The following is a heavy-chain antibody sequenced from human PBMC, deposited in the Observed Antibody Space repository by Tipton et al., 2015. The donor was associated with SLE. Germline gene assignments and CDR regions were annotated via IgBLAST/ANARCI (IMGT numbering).Heavy chain of an antibody. J-gene: IGHJ4*02. CDR3: SRGLTEPNAKYYSDS. D-gene: IGHD3-16*01. Sequence: QLVQSGGGLVPPGRSLRLSCTTSGFTFADDAVSWVRQAPGKGLEWISLTRSRIYGGAPEYAASVKGRFSVSRDDSKSIAYLQMNNLQIEDTAVYFCSRGLTEPNAKYYSDSWGRGTLVTVST. CDR2: TRSRIYGGAP. V-gene: IGHV3-49*04. CDR1: GFTFADDA.